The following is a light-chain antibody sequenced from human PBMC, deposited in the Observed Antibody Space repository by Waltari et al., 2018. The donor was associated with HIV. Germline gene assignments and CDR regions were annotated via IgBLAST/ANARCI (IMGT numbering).Light chain of an antibody. CDR3: HVWDSFSDHRV. CDR1: NIGSKS. J-gene: IGLJ2*01. Sequence: SYVLTQPPSVSVAPGQTARISCEGDNIGSKSVHWYQQKPGQAPVLVAYYDTDRPSRLPERFSGANPGNTSTLIISGVEAGDEADYYCHVWDSFSDHRVFGGGTELTVL. V-gene: IGLV3-21*02. CDR2: YDT.